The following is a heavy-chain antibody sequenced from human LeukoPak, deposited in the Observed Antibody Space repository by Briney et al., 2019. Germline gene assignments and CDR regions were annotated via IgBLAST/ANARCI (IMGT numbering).Heavy chain of an antibody. V-gene: IGHV3-11*04. CDR1: GFTFSDYY. Sequence: GGSLRLSCAASGFTFSDYYMGWIRQAPRRGLEWVSYIRGSGGDIHYADSVKGRFTISRDNAKSSLYLQMNSLRAEDTAVYYCARDIVAAGLFFDYWGQGTLVTVSS. CDR3: ARDIVAAGLFFDY. J-gene: IGHJ4*02. D-gene: IGHD6-13*01. CDR2: IRGSGGDI.